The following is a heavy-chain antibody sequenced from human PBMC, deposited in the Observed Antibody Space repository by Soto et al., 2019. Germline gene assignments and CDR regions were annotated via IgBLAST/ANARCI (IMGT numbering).Heavy chain of an antibody. D-gene: IGHD3-16*02. CDR2: FDPEDGET. V-gene: IGHV1-24*01. CDR3: ATVRPSYIWGSYRPALDAFDI. J-gene: IGHJ3*02. CDR1: GYTLTELS. Sequence: GASVKVSCKVSGYTLTELSMHWVRQAPGKGLEWMGGFDPEDGETIYAQKFQGRVTMTEDTSTDTAYMELSSLRSEDTAVYYCATVRPSYIWGSYRPALDAFDIWGQGTMVTVSS.